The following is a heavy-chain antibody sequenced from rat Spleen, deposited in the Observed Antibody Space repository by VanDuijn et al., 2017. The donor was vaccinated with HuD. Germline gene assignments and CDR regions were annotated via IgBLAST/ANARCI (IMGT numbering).Heavy chain of an antibody. Sequence: QVQLKESGPGLVQPSQTLSLSCTVSGFSLTTYHVSWVRQPPGKSLVWMGTIWAGGGINYNSAVQSRLSISRDTSKSQVFLKRNGLQPEDTGTTYCAGHDYGVDVDFEYWAKESWSQSPQ. CDR1: GFSLTTYH. CDR2: IWAGGGI. CDR3: AGHDYGVDVDFEY. D-gene: IGHD1-1*01. V-gene: IGHV2-72*01. J-gene: IGHJ2*01.